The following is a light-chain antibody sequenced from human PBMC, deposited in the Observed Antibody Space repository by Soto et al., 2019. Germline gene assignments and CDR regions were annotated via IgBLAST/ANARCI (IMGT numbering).Light chain of an antibody. CDR1: QAIRID. Sequence: DIQMTQSPSSLSASVGDRITITCRASQAIRIDLAWFQQTPGKAPKRLIYAASTLQSGVPSRFSGSGSGTFFTLTISSLQPEDFATYYCLQVRSYPWTFGQGTKVEIK. V-gene: IGKV1-17*01. J-gene: IGKJ1*01. CDR3: LQVRSYPWT. CDR2: AAS.